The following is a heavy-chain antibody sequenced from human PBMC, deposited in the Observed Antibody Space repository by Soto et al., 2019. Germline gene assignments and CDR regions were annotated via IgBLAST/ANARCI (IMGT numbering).Heavy chain of an antibody. CDR3: ARDSSGGSGYYDY. D-gene: IGHD3-22*01. V-gene: IGHV3-11*06. J-gene: IGHJ4*02. CDR2: ISSSSSYT. Sequence: LRLSCAASGFTFSDYYMRWIRQAPGKGLEWVSYISSSSSYTNYADSVKGRFTISRDNAKNSLYLQMNSLRAEDTAVYYCARDSSGGSGYYDYWGQGTQVTVSS. CDR1: GFTFSDYY.